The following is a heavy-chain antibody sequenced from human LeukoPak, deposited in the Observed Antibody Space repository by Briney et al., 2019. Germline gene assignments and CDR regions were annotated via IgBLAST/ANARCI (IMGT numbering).Heavy chain of an antibody. V-gene: IGHV4-34*01. CDR2: INHSGST. Sequence: ASETLSLTCAVYGGSFSGYYWSWIRQPPGKGLEWIGEINHSGSTNYNPSLKSRVTISVDTSKNQFSLKLSSVTAADTAVYYCARGPSSSWYRPWFDPWGQGTLVTVSS. CDR1: GGSFSGYY. D-gene: IGHD6-13*01. CDR3: ARGPSSSWYRPWFDP. J-gene: IGHJ5*02.